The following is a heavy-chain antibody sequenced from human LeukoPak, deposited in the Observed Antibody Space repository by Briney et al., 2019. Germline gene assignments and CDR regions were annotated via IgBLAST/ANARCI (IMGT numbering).Heavy chain of an antibody. V-gene: IGHV3-66*01. Sequence: PGGSLRLSCAASGFTVSSNYMSWVRQAPGKGLEWVSVIYSGGSTYYADSVKGRFTISRDNSKNTLYLQMSSLRAEDTAVYYCARVYGGELVDYFDYWGQGTLVTVSS. D-gene: IGHD4-23*01. CDR3: ARVYGGELVDYFDY. CDR1: GFTVSSNY. J-gene: IGHJ4*02. CDR2: IYSGGST.